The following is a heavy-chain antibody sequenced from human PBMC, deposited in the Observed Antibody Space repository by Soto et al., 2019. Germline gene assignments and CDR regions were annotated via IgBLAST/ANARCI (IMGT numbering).Heavy chain of an antibody. CDR2: INHSGST. D-gene: IGHD3-9*01. J-gene: IGHJ5*02. CDR1: GGSFSGYY. Sequence: SETLSLTCAVYGGSFSGYYWSWICQPPGKGLEWIGEINHSGSTNYNPSLKSRVTISVDTSKNQFSLKLSSVTAADTAVYYCARGRTKRYFDWPPGVFDPWGQGTLVTVSS. V-gene: IGHV4-34*01. CDR3: ARGRTKRYFDWPPGVFDP.